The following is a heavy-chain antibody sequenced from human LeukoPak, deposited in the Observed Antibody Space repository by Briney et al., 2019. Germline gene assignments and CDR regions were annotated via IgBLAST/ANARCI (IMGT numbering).Heavy chain of an antibody. CDR3: AKDDGGQWLTSYYYYYYMDV. CDR2: ISGSGGST. V-gene: IGHV3-23*01. Sequence: GGSLRLSCAASGFTLSSYAMSWVRQAPGKGLEWVSAISGSGGSTYYADSVEGRFTISRDNSKNTLYLQMNSLRAEDTAVYYCAKDDGGQWLTSYYYYYYMDVWGKGTTVTISS. J-gene: IGHJ6*03. D-gene: IGHD6-19*01. CDR1: GFTLSSYA.